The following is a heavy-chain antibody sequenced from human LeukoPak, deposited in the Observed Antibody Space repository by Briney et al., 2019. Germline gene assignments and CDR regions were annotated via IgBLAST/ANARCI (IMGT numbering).Heavy chain of an antibody. CDR1: GFNFREYA. D-gene: IGHD3-16*01. V-gene: IGHV3-74*01. CDR3: ARWGRNHGFDI. Sequence: GGSLRLSCAASGFNFREYAIHWVRQAPGKGRVWVSRNSDGSDTIYADSVKGRFTISRDNAKNTLHLQLSSLGAEDTAVYYCARWGRNHGFDIWGQGTTVTVSS. CDR2: NSDGSDT. J-gene: IGHJ3*02.